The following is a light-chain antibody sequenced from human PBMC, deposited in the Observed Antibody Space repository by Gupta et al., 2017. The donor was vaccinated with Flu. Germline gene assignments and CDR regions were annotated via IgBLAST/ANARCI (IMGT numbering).Light chain of an antibody. CDR3: QHSNNCPST. Sequence: PALLSLSPGERATRSCRAKQSGSSYVAWYQQKPGQAPRLLIYDSSNRATVIPAWCSGSGSGTVFTPTISSLEPEYFAFYYRQHSNNCPSTFGQGTKVEIK. CDR2: DSS. V-gene: IGKV3-11*01. J-gene: IGKJ1*01. CDR1: QSGSSY.